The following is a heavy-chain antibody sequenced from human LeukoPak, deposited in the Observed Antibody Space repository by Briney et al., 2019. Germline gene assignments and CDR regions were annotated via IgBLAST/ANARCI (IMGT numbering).Heavy chain of an antibody. CDR1: GDSFSSNSAA. D-gene: IGHD6-19*01. Sequence: SQTLSLTCAISGDSFSSNSAAWNWIRQSPSRGLESLGRTYYSSKWYNDYAVAVKSRITINPDTSKNQFTLQLNSVTPEETAVYYRARGAVAVRNAFDIWGQGTRVTVSS. CDR2: TYYSSKWYN. V-gene: IGHV6-1*01. J-gene: IGHJ3*02. CDR3: ARGAVAVRNAFDI.